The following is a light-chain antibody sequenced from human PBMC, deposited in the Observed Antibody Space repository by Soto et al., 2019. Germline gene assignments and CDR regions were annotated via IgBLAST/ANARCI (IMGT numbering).Light chain of an antibody. CDR3: ASYAGGNYV. V-gene: IGLV2-8*01. Sequence: QSVLTQPPSPSGSPGQSVTISCTGTSSEVGGYNYVSWYQQHPGKAPELMIYEVNKRPSGAPDRFSGSKSGNTAFLFVSGLQAEDEADYYCASYAGGNYVFGTGTKVTVL. J-gene: IGLJ1*01. CDR2: EVN. CDR1: SSEVGGYNY.